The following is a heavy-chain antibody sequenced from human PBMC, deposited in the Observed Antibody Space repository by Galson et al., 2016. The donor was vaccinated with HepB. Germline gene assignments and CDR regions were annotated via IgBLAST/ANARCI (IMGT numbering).Heavy chain of an antibody. V-gene: IGHV3-43*01. D-gene: IGHD2-21*01. CDR1: GFPFEDYT. CDR3: ARTYKRGGEVEHCFDY. Sequence: SLRLSCAASGFPFEDYTMHWVRQLPGKGLEWVSVISWAGTVIFYADSVRGRFTVSRDKSIDSLYLQMNSLTTDDTAVYFCARTYKRGGEVEHCFDYWGQGTLVTVSS. J-gene: IGHJ4*02. CDR2: ISWAGTVI.